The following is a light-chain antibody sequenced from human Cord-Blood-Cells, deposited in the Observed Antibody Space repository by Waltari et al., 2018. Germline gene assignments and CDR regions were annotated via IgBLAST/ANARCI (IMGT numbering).Light chain of an antibody. J-gene: IGLJ2*01. CDR2: EGS. CDR3: CSYAGSSTLV. V-gene: IGLV2-23*01. Sequence: QSALTQTAPVSGSPGQSITISRTGTSSDVGIYNLFSWYQQHPGKAPKLIIYEGSKRPSGVSNRFSGSKSGNTASLTISGLQAEDEADYYCCSYAGSSTLVFGGGTKLTVL. CDR1: SSDVGIYNL.